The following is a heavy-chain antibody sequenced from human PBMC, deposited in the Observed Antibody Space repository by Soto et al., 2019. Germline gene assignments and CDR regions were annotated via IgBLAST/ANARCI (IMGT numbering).Heavy chain of an antibody. V-gene: IGHV1-69*01. D-gene: IGHD2-2*01. CDR3: ARSQGSSTSLEIYYYYYYGMDV. Sequence: QVQLVQSGAEVKKPGSSVKVSCKASGGTFSSYAISWVRQAPGQGLEWMGGIIPISGTTNYAQQFQGRVTITADESTSTAYMELRSLRSEDTAVYYCARSQGSSTSLEIYYYYYYGMDVWGQGTTVTVSS. CDR2: IIPISGTT. CDR1: GGTFSSYA. J-gene: IGHJ6*02.